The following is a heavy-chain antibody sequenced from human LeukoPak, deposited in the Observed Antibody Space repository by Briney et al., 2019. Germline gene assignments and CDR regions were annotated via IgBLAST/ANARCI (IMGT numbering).Heavy chain of an antibody. Sequence: GGSLRLSCAASGFTFSSYAMSWVRQAPGKGLEWVSAISGSGGSTYYADSVKGRFTISRDNSKNTLYLQMNSLRAEDTAVYYCAKDRITIVRGVYAVFDYWGQGTLVTVSS. CDR1: GFTFSSYA. CDR2: ISGSGGST. J-gene: IGHJ4*02. D-gene: IGHD3-10*01. V-gene: IGHV3-23*01. CDR3: AKDRITIVRGVYAVFDY.